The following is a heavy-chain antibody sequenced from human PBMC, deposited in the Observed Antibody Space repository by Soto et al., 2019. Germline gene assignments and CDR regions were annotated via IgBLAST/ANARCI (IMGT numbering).Heavy chain of an antibody. CDR3: ARDLLRYSNDRGQHPPNATDV. CDR1: GDSVSSNSAA. D-gene: IGHD6-13*01. V-gene: IGHV6-1*01. J-gene: IGHJ6*02. CDR2: TYYRSKWYN. Sequence: ASETLSLTCAISGDSVSSNSAAWNWIRRSPSRGLEWLGRTYYRSKWYNDYAVSVKSRITINPDTSKNQFSLQLNSVTPEDTAVYYCARDLLRYSNDRGQHPPNATDVRGPGPTLTLFS.